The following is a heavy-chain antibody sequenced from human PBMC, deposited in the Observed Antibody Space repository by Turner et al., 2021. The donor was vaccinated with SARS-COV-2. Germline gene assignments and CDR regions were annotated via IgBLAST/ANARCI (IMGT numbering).Heavy chain of an antibody. CDR1: GRSISSSSYY. V-gene: IGHV4-39*02. J-gene: IGHJ2*01. D-gene: IGHD1-26*01. CDR2: IYYSGSP. CDR3: ARETADSGSYQDWYFDL. Sequence: QLQLQEPGTGLVKPSDTLSLTCTVSGRSISSSSYYWGWIRQPPGKGLEWIGSIYYSGSPYCNPSLKSRVTMSVDTSKNQVSLKLSSVTAADTAVYDCARETADSGSYQDWYFDLWGRGTLVTVSS.